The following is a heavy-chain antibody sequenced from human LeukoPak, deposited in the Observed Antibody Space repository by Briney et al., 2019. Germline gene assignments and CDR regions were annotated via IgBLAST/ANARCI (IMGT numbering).Heavy chain of an antibody. D-gene: IGHD6-13*01. CDR1: GFTFSSYW. Sequence: GGSLRLSCGASGFTFSSYWMSWVRQAPGKGLEWVANIKQEGSEKYYVDSVKGRFTIARDNAKNSLYLQMNSLRAEDTDVYYCARVALPKYSSSWYPYWGQGTLVTVSS. V-gene: IGHV3-7*01. CDR3: ARVALPKYSSSWYPY. CDR2: IKQEGSEK. J-gene: IGHJ4*02.